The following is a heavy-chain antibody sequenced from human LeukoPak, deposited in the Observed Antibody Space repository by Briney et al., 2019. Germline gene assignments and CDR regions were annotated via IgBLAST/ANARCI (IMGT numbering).Heavy chain of an antibody. V-gene: IGHV3-21*01. D-gene: IGHD6-19*01. J-gene: IGHJ5*02. CDR3: ARGAVAGTRGSHP. CDR1: GFTFSSYS. CDR2: ISSSSSYI. Sequence: PGGSLRLSCAASGFTFSSYSMNWVRQAPGKGLEWVSSISSSSSYIYYADSVKGRFTISRDNAKNSLYLQMNSLRAEDTAVYYCARGAVAGTRGSHPWGQGTLVTVSS.